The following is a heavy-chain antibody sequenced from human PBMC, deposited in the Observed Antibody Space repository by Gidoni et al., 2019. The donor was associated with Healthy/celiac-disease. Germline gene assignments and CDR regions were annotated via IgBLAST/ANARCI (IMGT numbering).Heavy chain of an antibody. J-gene: IGHJ6*02. Sequence: QVQLVESGGGVVQPGRSLRLSCAASGFTFSSYGMHWVRQAPGKGLEWVAVRWYDGSNKYYADSVKGRFTISRDNSKNTLYLQMNSLRAEDTAVYYCARMGYDFWSGPGGMDVWGQGTTVTVSS. CDR3: ARMGYDFWSGPGGMDV. CDR2: RWYDGSNK. D-gene: IGHD3-3*01. V-gene: IGHV3-33*01. CDR1: GFTFSSYG.